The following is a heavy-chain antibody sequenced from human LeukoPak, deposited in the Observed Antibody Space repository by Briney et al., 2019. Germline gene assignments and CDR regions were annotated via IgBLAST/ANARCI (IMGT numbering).Heavy chain of an antibody. D-gene: IGHD4-11*01. CDR3: ARDLGSYYVYYYGMDV. CDR1: GYTFTGYY. Sequence: ASVKVSCKASGYTFTGYYIHWVRQAPGQGLEWMGWINPNSGGTNYAQKFQGRVTMTRDTSISTAYMELRSLRSDDTAVYYCARDLGSYYVYYYGMDVWGQGTKVTVSS. V-gene: IGHV1-2*02. CDR2: INPNSGGT. J-gene: IGHJ6*02.